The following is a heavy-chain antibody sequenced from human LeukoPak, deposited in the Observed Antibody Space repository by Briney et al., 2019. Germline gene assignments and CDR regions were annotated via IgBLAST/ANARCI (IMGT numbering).Heavy chain of an antibody. CDR1: GGSISGYY. D-gene: IGHD6-13*01. CDR2: IYYNGST. Sequence: PSETLSLTCTVSGGSISGYYWSWIRQPPGKGLEWIGYIYYNGSTNYNPSLKSRVTISLDTSKNQFSLKLSSVTAADTAVYYCARRASSSWYRNKWFDPWGRGTLVTVSS. J-gene: IGHJ5*02. CDR3: ARRASSSWYRNKWFDP. V-gene: IGHV4-59*08.